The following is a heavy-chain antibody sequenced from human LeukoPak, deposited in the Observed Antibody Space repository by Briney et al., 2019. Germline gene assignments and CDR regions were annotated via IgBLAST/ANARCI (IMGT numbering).Heavy chain of an antibody. V-gene: IGHV3-11*06. CDR3: ARGGNYFRFDP. CDR1: GFSFSNFY. J-gene: IGHJ5*02. CDR2: ISSSSTYT. D-gene: IGHD1-26*01. Sequence: GGSLRLSCAASGFSFSNFYMSWIRQAPGKGLEWVSYISSSSTYTNSADSVRGRFTISRDNAKNSLYLQMNSLRVEDTAVYYCARGGNYFRFDPWGQGTLVTVSS.